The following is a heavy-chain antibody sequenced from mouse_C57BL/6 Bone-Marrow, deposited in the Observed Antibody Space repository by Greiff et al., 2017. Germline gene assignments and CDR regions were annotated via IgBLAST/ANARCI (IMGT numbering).Heavy chain of an antibody. CDR2: IDPEDGDT. V-gene: IGHV14-1*01. CDR1: GFNIKDYY. Sequence: EVQLQQSGAELVRPGASVKLSCTASGFNIKDYYMHWVKQRPEQGLEWIGRIDPEDGDTEYAPKFQGKATMTADTSSNTAYLRLSSLTSEDTAVYYCTTDDYGNAMDYWGQGTSVTVSS. CDR3: TTDDYGNAMDY. D-gene: IGHD2-4*01. J-gene: IGHJ4*01.